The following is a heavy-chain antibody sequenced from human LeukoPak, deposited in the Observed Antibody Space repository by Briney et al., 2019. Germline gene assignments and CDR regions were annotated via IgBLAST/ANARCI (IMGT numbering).Heavy chain of an antibody. J-gene: IGHJ6*04. CDR2: IYYSGST. D-gene: IGHD3-10*01. Sequence: SQTLSLTCTVSGGSISSGVDYWSWLRQPPGKGLEWIGYIYYSGSTYYNPSLKSRVTISVDTSKNQFSLKLSSVTAADTAVYYCARDFLWFGESDEYYGMDVWGKGTTVTVSS. CDR3: ARDFLWFGESDEYYGMDV. V-gene: IGHV4-30-4*01. CDR1: GGSISSGVDY.